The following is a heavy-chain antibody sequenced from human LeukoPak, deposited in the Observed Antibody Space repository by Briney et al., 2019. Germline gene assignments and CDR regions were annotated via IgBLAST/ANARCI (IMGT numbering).Heavy chain of an antibody. D-gene: IGHD3-22*01. CDR1: GGSISSHY. CDR2: IYYSGST. V-gene: IGHV4-59*11. J-gene: IGHJ4*02. CDR3: ARGGGVTYYDSTGYLWYFDY. Sequence: SEALSLTCTVSGGSISSHYWSWIRQPPGKGRKWIGCIYYSGSTKLNPSLKSRVTISVDTSKNQFSLTLSSVTAADTAVYYCARGGGVTYYDSTGYLWYFDYWGQGTLVTVSP.